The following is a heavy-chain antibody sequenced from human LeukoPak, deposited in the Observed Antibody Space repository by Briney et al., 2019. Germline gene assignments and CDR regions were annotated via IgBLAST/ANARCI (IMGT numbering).Heavy chain of an antibody. Sequence: SETLSLTCTVSGYSISSGYYWGWIRQPPGKGLEWIGSIYHSGSTYYNPSLKSRVTISVDTSKNQFSLKLSSVTAADTAVYYCAQEQDDSSGYYYEGDYWGQGTLVTVSS. D-gene: IGHD3-22*01. CDR2: IYHSGST. V-gene: IGHV4-38-2*02. CDR3: AQEQDDSSGYYYEGDY. CDR1: GYSISSGYY. J-gene: IGHJ4*02.